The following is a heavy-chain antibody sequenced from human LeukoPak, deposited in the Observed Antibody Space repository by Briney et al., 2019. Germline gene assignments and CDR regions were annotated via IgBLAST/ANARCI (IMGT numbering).Heavy chain of an antibody. CDR2: ISYDGSNK. Sequence: GGSLRLSCAASGFTFSSYAMSWVRQAPGKGLEWVAVISYDGSNKYYADSVKGRFTISRDNSKNTLYLQMNSLRAEDTAVYYCARDGAGLGMWYFDYWGQGTLVTVSS. CDR3: ARDGAGLGMWYFDY. V-gene: IGHV3-30-3*01. CDR1: GFTFSSYA. D-gene: IGHD7-27*01. J-gene: IGHJ4*02.